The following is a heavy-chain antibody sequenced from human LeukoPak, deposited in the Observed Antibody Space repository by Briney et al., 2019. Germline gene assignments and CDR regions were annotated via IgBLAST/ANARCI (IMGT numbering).Heavy chain of an antibody. Sequence: GGSLRLSCEASGFTFSSHAMHWVRQAPGKGLEWISGIRASGDKTSYADFAKGRFTISRDNSKNTVYLQMNSLRAEDTALYYCASRDPCSGGTCYALAYWGQGTVVTVSA. CDR3: ASRDPCSGGTCYALAY. J-gene: IGHJ4*02. CDR1: GFTFSSHA. CDR2: IRASGDKT. V-gene: IGHV3-23*01. D-gene: IGHD2-15*01.